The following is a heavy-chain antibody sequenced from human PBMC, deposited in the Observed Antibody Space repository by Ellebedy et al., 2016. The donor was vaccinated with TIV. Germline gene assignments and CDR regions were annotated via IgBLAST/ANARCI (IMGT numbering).Heavy chain of an antibody. CDR1: GYSFTGYY. CDR2: ISPNNGGI. D-gene: IGHD3-10*01. V-gene: IGHV1-2*02. CDR3: AREDSTNYGSGCDF. Sequence: AASVKVSCKASGYSFTGYYMHWVRQAPGQGLEWMGWISPNNGGISYAQKFQGRVTMTRDTSISTAYMELSRLRSDDTAVYYCAREDSTNYGSGCDFWGQGTLVTVSS. J-gene: IGHJ4*02.